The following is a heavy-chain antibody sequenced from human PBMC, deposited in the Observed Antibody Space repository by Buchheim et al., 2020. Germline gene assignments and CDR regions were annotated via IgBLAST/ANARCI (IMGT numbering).Heavy chain of an antibody. J-gene: IGHJ6*02. CDR1: GGSFSSYY. D-gene: IGHD3-22*01. CDR2: INHSGST. Sequence: QVQLQQWGAGLLKPSETLSLTCAVSGGSFSSYYWRWIRQPPGKGLEWIGEINHSGSTNYNPSLKSRVTISVDKSKNQFSLKLSSVTAANTAVYYCARDVTSDDSSGYPIYYYYGMDVWGQGT. V-gene: IGHV4-34*01. CDR3: ARDVTSDDSSGYPIYYYYGMDV.